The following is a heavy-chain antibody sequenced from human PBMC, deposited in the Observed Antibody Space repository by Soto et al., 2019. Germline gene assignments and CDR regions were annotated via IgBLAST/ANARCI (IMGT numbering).Heavy chain of an antibody. V-gene: IGHV4-4*07. Sequence: PSETLSLTCSVSGGSINSYWWSWIRQPAGKGLEWIGRVYSSGTTDYNPSLNSRATMSVETSKIQFSLKLTSLTAVDTAVYYCARVARDGYRNVVGMDVWGQGTTVTVSS. CDR2: VYSSGTT. CDR3: ARVARDGYRNVVGMDV. J-gene: IGHJ6*02. CDR1: GGSINSYW. D-gene: IGHD4-4*01.